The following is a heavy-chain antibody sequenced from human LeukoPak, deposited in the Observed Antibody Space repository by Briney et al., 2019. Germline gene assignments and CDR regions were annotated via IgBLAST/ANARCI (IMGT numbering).Heavy chain of an antibody. CDR1: GFTFSSYA. CDR2: ISGSGGST. D-gene: IGHD1/OR15-1a*01. Sequence: GGSLILSCAASGFTFSSYAMSWVRQAPGKGLEWASAISGSGGSTYYADSVKGRFTISRDNSKNTLYLQMDSVRPEDTAVYYCAFNNNFKYWGQGTLVIVSS. CDR3: AFNNNFKY. V-gene: IGHV3-23*01. J-gene: IGHJ4*02.